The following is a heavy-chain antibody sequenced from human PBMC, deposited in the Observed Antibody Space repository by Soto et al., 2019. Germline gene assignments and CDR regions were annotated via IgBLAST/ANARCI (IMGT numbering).Heavy chain of an antibody. Sequence: QVQLVQSGAEVKKPGSSMKVSCKTSGGTCSNYYISWVRQAPGQGLEWMGDIIPMFDTPKYAQKFQGRVTINADESTSAAYMELSSLRAEDTDVYYCARGYSTGYFDYWGQGTLITVSS. V-gene: IGHV1-69*01. J-gene: IGHJ4*02. CDR1: GGTCSNYY. CDR2: IIPMFDTP. D-gene: IGHD1-20*01. CDR3: ARGYSTGYFDY.